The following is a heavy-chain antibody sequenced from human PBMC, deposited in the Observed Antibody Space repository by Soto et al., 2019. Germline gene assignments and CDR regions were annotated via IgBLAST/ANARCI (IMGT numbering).Heavy chain of an antibody. CDR2: ISYDGSNK. V-gene: IGHV3-30*18. D-gene: IGHD1-26*01. CDR1: GFTFSSYG. J-gene: IGHJ4*02. Sequence: QVQLVESGGGVVQPGRSLRLSCAASGFTFSSYGMHWVRQAPGKGLEWVAVISYDGSNKYYADSVKGRFTISRDNSKNTLYLQMNSLRAEDTAVYYCAKDRIVGATTLDYWGPGTLVTVSS. CDR3: AKDRIVGATTLDY.